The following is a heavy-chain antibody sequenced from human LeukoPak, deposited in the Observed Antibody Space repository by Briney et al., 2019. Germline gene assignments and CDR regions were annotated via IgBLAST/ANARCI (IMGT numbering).Heavy chain of an antibody. CDR2: INPSGGST. J-gene: IGHJ4*02. CDR3: ARGGTYYYDSSGLIYFDY. D-gene: IGHD3-22*01. Sequence: ASVKVCCKASGYTFTSYYMHWVRQAPGQGLEWMGIINPSGGSTSYAQKFQGRVTMTRDTSTSTVYMELSSLTSEDTAVFYCARGGTYYYDSSGLIYFDYWGQGTLVTVSS. CDR1: GYTFTSYY. V-gene: IGHV1-46*01.